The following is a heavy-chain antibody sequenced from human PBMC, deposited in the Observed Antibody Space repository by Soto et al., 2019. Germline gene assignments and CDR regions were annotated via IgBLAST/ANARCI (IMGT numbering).Heavy chain of an antibody. CDR2: ISYDGSNK. Sequence: GGSLRLSCAASGFSFSSYAMHWVRQAPGKGLEWVALISYDGSNKYYADSVKGRFTISRDNSKNTLYLQMNSLRAEDTAVYYCARALAKVNPMVRASYYYYGMDVWGQGTTVTVSS. D-gene: IGHD3-10*01. J-gene: IGHJ6*02. CDR1: GFSFSSYA. CDR3: ARALAKVNPMVRASYYYYGMDV. V-gene: IGHV3-30-3*01.